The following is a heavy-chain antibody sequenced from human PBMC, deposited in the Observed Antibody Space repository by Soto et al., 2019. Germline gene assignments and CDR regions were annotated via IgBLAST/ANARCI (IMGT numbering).Heavy chain of an antibody. J-gene: IGHJ4*02. V-gene: IGHV1-24*01. CDR1: GYTLTELS. D-gene: IGHD2-15*01. CDR2: FDPEDGET. Sequence: ASVKVSCKVSGYTLTELSMHWVRQAPGKGLEWMGGFDPEDGETIYAQKFQGRVTMTEDTSISTAYMELSRLRSDDTAVYYCARYPLYCSGGSCYYDYWGQGTLVTVSS. CDR3: ARYPLYCSGGSCYYDY.